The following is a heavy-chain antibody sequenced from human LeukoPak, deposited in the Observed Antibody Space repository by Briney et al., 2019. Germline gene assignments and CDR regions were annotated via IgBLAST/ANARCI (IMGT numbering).Heavy chain of an antibody. V-gene: IGHV3-30*01. CDR2: MSYDGSKK. D-gene: IGHD3-10*01. CDR3: ARGGSGNYYYYYYYMDA. Sequence: PGRSLRPSCAASGFTFSSHAMHWVRQAPGEGLEWVAVMSYDGSKKYYADSVKGRFTISRDNSKNTLYLQMNSLRAEDTAVYYCARGGSGNYYYYYYYMDAWGKGTTVTVSS. J-gene: IGHJ6*03. CDR1: GFTFSSHA.